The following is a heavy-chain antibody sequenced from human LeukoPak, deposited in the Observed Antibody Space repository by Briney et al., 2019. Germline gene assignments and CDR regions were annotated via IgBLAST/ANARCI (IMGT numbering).Heavy chain of an antibody. J-gene: IGHJ4*02. V-gene: IGHV3-21*04. CDR3: DRETYRLPSSFDY. CDR2: ISSSSSNT. Sequence: GASLRLSCAASGFTFSSYTMSWVRQAPGKGLEWVSSISSSSSNTYYADSVKGRFTISRDNAKNSLYLQMNSLRAEDTAVYYYDRETYRLPSSFDYWGQGTLVTVSS. CDR1: GFTFSSYT.